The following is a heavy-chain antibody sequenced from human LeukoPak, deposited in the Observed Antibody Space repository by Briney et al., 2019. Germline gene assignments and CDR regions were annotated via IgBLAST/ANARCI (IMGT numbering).Heavy chain of an antibody. D-gene: IGHD6-19*01. CDR3: ALTLYSSGWYQFGAFDI. Sequence: PSETLSLTCTVSGGSISSYYWGWIRQPPGKGLEWIGSIYHSGSTYYNPSLKSRVTISVDTSKNQFSLKLSSVTAADTAVYYCALTLYSSGWYQFGAFDIWGQGTMVTVSS. V-gene: IGHV4-38-2*02. CDR1: GGSISSYY. CDR2: IYHSGST. J-gene: IGHJ3*02.